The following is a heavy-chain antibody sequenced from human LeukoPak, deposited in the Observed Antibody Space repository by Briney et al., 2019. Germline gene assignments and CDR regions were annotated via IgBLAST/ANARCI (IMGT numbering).Heavy chain of an antibody. CDR2: ISGSGGST. CDR1: GFTFSSYA. CDR3: AKRADYGGTSWDDY. V-gene: IGHV3-23*01. J-gene: IGHJ4*02. Sequence: PGGALRLSCAAAGFTFSSYAMRGGRQAAGKGLEGGAAISGSGGSTYYADSVEGRFTISRDNSKNTLYPQMNSLRAEDTAVYYCAKRADYGGTSWDDYWGQGTLVTVSS. D-gene: IGHD4/OR15-4a*01.